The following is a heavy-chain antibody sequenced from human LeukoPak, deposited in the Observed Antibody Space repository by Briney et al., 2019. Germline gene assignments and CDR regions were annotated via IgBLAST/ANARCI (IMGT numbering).Heavy chain of an antibody. J-gene: IGHJ4*02. D-gene: IGHD3-10*01. CDR1: GGSISSSSYY. CDR3: ARLDYYGSGSAFY. Sequence: SETLSLTCTVSGGSISSSSYYWGWIRQPPGKGLEWIGSIYYSGSTYYNPSLKSRVTISVDTSKNQFSLKLSSVTAADTAVYYCARLDYYGSGSAFYWGQGTLVT. CDR2: IYYSGST. V-gene: IGHV4-39*01.